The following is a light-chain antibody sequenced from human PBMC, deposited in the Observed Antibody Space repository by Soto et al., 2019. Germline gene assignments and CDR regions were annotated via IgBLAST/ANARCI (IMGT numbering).Light chain of an antibody. Sequence: DIQMTQSPSSLSASVGDRVTITCRASQSITRYLNWYQQKPGKAPRLLIYGASTLQSGISSRFSGSGSGTDFTLTIGSLQPEDFATYYCQQSASAPRTFGQGTKVEIK. J-gene: IGKJ1*01. CDR3: QQSASAPRT. V-gene: IGKV1-39*01. CDR2: GAS. CDR1: QSITRY.